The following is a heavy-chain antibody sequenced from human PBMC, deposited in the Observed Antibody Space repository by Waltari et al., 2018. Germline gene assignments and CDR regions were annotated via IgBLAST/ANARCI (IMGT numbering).Heavy chain of an antibody. Sequence: EVQLVESGGGLVQPGGSLRLSCAASGFTFSSYAMSWVRQAPGQGLEWVSAISGSGGSTYYADSVKGRFTISRDNSKNTLYLQMNSLRAEDTAVYYCAKESYYDFWSGYPQPFDYWGQGTLVTVSS. D-gene: IGHD3-3*01. V-gene: IGHV3-23*04. CDR2: ISGSGGST. CDR3: AKESYYDFWSGYPQPFDY. J-gene: IGHJ4*02. CDR1: GFTFSSYA.